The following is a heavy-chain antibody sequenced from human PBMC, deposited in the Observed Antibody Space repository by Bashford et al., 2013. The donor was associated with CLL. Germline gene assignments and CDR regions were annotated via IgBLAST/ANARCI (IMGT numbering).Heavy chain of an antibody. J-gene: IGHJ3*02. CDR2: IYYSGST. CDR1: GGSISSGDYY. Sequence: SSETLSLTCTVSGGSISSGDYYWSWIRQPPGKGLEWIGYIYYSGSTYYNPSLKSRVIILVDTSKNQFSLKLSSVTAADTAVYYCARIFGTSDVFDIWGQGTMVTVSS. D-gene: IGHD1-1*01. CDR3: ARIFGTSDVFDI. V-gene: IGHV4-30-4*01.